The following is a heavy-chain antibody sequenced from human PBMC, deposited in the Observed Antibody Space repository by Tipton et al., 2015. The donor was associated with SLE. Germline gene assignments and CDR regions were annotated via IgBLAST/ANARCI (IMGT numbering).Heavy chain of an antibody. CDR3: ARATYYYDSSGYMQGAFDI. D-gene: IGHD3-22*01. J-gene: IGHJ3*02. Sequence: SLRLSCAASGFTVSSNYMSWVRQAPGKGLEWVAVISSDETEIYYADSVRGRFIISRDSSKNTVSLQMNSLRAEDTAVYYCARATYYYDSSGYMQGAFDIWGQGTMVTVSS. CDR2: ISSDETEI. V-gene: IGHV3-30*03. CDR1: GFTVSSNY.